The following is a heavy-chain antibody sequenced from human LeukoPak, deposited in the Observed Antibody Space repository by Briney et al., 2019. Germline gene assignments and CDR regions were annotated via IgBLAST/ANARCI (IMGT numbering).Heavy chain of an antibody. V-gene: IGHV1-69*13. J-gene: IGHJ4*02. CDR2: IIPIFGTA. CDR3: ASAGTPTEIFDY. Sequence: ASMKVSCKASGGTFSSYAISWVRQAPGQGLEWMGGIIPIFGTANYAQKFQGRVTITADESTSTAYMELSSLRSEDTAVYYCASAGTPTEIFDYWGQGTLVTVSS. CDR1: GGTFSSYA.